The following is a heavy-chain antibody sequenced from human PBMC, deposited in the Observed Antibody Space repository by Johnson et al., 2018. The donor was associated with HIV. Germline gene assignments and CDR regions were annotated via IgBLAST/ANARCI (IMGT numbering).Heavy chain of an antibody. D-gene: IGHD6-13*01. CDR2: ISSDGTTK. V-gene: IGHV3-30*04. Sequence: VQLVESGGGVVQPGRSLRLSCAASGFTFSNYPMHWVRQAPGKGLEWVAIISSDGTTKYYADSVKGRFTISRDNSKNTLYLQMNSLRAEDTAVYYCAREGGIAAAGTDAFDIWGQGTMVTVSS. J-gene: IGHJ3*02. CDR3: AREGGIAAAGTDAFDI. CDR1: GFTFSNYP.